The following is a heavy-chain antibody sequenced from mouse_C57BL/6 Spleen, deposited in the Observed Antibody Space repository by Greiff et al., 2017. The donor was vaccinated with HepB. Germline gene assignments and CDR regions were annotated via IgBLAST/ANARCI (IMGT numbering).Heavy chain of an antibody. V-gene: IGHV14-2*01. CDR3: ARRGIYYDYDEGYFDV. J-gene: IGHJ1*03. Sequence: VQLQQSGAELVKPGASVKLSCTASGFNIKDYYMHWVKQRTEQGLEWIGRIDPEAGETKYAPKFQGKATITADTSSNTAYLQLSSLTSEDTAVYYWARRGIYYDYDEGYFDVWGTGTTVTVSS. D-gene: IGHD2-4*01. CDR1: GFNIKDYY. CDR2: IDPEAGET.